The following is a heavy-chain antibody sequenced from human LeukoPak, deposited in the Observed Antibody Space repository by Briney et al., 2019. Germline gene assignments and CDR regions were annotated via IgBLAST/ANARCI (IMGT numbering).Heavy chain of an antibody. CDR2: ISYDGSNK. CDR1: GFTFSSYG. J-gene: IGHJ4*02. V-gene: IGHV3-30*03. Sequence: GGSLRLSCAASGFTFSSYGMHWVRQAPGKGLEWVAVISYDGSNKYYADSVKGRFTISRDNSKNTLYLQMNSLRAEDTAVYYCGYYDSSDLLLGDYWGQGTLVTVSS. CDR3: GYYDSSDLLLGDY. D-gene: IGHD3-22*01.